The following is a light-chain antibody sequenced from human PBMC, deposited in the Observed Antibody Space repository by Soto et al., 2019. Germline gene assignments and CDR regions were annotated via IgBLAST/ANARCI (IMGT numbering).Light chain of an antibody. J-gene: IGKJ1*01. CDR1: QSVGSN. Sequence: EIVMTQSPATLSVSPGEGATLSCRTSQSVGSNLAWYQQKPGQAPRLLIYDSSTRATGIPARFSGSGSGTEFTLTISSLQSEDFAVYYCLQYHNLWAFGQGTKVDI. V-gene: IGKV3-15*01. CDR2: DSS. CDR3: LQYHNLWA.